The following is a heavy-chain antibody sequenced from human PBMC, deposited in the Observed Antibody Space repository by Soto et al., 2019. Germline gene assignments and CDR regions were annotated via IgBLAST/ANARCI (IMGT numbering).Heavy chain of an antibody. D-gene: IGHD1-26*01. CDR2: INPNSGDT. CDR3: AKGGAIVAAGTRVYLYNAMDV. CDR1: GYTFTGYY. Sequence: QVQLVQSGTEVKRPGDSVKVSCKASGYTFTGYYVHWVRQPPGQGLEWMGWINPNSGDTYLAQRFQGRVTMNRDTSIGTAYMELGGLTSDDTAEYYCAKGGAIVAAGTRVYLYNAMDVWGQGTTVTVSS. J-gene: IGHJ6*02. V-gene: IGHV1-2*02.